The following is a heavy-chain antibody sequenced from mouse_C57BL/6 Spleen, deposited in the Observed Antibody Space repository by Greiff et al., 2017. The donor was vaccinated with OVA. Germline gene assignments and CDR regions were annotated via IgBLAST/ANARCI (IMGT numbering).Heavy chain of an antibody. CDR2: ISYDGSN. Sequence: EVKLMESGPGLVKPSQSLSLTCSVTGYSITSGYYWNWIRQFPGNKLEWMGYISYDGSNNYNPSLKNRISITRDTSKNQFFLKLNSVTTEDTATYYCARGRDAMDYWGQGTSVTVSS. J-gene: IGHJ4*01. CDR3: ARGRDAMDY. CDR1: GYSITSGYY. V-gene: IGHV3-6*01.